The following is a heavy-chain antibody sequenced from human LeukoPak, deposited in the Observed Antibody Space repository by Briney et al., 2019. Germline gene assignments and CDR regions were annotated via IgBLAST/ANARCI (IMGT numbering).Heavy chain of an antibody. V-gene: IGHV1-46*01. Sequence: ASVKVSCKASGYTFTSYYMHWVRQAPGQGLEWMGIINPSGGSTSYAQKFQGRVTMTRDTSTSTVYMELSSLRSEDTAVYYCARGLPVFGELRPPPFDYWGQGTLVTVSS. J-gene: IGHJ4*02. D-gene: IGHD3-10*01. CDR1: GYTFTSYY. CDR3: ARGLPVFGELRPPPFDY. CDR2: INPSGGST.